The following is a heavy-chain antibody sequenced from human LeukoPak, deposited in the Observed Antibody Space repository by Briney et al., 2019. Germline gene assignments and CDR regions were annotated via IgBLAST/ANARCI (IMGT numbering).Heavy chain of an antibody. CDR3: ARDPSYYDILTGYYD. CDR2: IYSGGST. Sequence: PGGSLRLSCAASGFTVSSNYMSWVRQAPGKGLEWVSIIYSGGSTYYADSVKGRFTISRDNSKNTLYLQMNSLRAEDTAVYYCARDPSYYDILTGYYDWGQGTLVTVSS. V-gene: IGHV3-66*01. D-gene: IGHD3-9*01. J-gene: IGHJ4*02. CDR1: GFTVSSNY.